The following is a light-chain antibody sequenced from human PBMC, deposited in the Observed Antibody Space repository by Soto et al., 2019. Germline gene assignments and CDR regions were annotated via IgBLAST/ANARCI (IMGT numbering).Light chain of an antibody. CDR3: QHYNNWPT. J-gene: IGKJ2*01. CDR2: GAS. CDR1: QNVNSN. V-gene: IGKV3D-15*01. Sequence: EVVMTQSPVGLSVSPGEGATLSCRASQNVNSNLAWYQQKPGQAPRLLIYGASTRATGIPARFSGSGSGTEFTLTISSLQSEDFAVYYCQHYNNWPTFGQGTKLEIK.